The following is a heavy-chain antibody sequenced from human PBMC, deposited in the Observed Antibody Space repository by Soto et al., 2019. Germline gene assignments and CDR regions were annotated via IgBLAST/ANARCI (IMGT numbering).Heavy chain of an antibody. J-gene: IGHJ5*02. CDR1: GYSFTSYW. V-gene: IGHV5-51*01. CDR3: ARLSCSNTSCYPPENWFDP. CDR2: IYPGDSDT. D-gene: IGHD2-2*01. Sequence: GESLKISCKGSGYSFTSYWIGWVRQMPGKGLEWMGIIYPGDSDTRYSPSFQGQVTISADKSISTAYLQWSSLKASDTAMYYCARLSCSNTSCYPPENWFDPWGQGTLVTVSS.